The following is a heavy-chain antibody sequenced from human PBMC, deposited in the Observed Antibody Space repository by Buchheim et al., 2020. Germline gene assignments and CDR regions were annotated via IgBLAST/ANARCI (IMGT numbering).Heavy chain of an antibody. D-gene: IGHD2-15*01. Sequence: EVQLVESGGGLVQPGGSLRLSCAASGFTFSSYWMSWVRQAPGKGLEWVANIKQDGSEKYYVDSVKGRFTISRDNAKNSLYLQMNSLRAEDTAVYYCASADIVVVNGLYDGMDVWGQGTT. V-gene: IGHV3-7*01. CDR3: ASADIVVVNGLYDGMDV. CDR1: GFTFSSYW. CDR2: IKQDGSEK. J-gene: IGHJ6*02.